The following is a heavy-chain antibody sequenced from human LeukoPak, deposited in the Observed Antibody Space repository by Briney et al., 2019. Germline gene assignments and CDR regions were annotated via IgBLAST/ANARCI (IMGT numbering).Heavy chain of an antibody. J-gene: IGHJ4*02. CDR2: IGPAGDR. Sequence: GGSLRLSCAASGFTFSTYDMHWVPQVTGMGLEWVALIGPAGDRHYPGSVKGRFTISRENANNSFFLQMNSLRAGDTAVCYCARDLYRIVVVPHYFDYWGQGTLVTVSS. CDR1: GFTFSTYD. D-gene: IGHD3-22*01. V-gene: IGHV3-13*01. CDR3: ARDLYRIVVVPHYFDY.